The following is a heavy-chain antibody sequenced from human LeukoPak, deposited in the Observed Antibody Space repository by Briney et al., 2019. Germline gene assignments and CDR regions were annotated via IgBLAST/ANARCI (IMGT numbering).Heavy chain of an antibody. D-gene: IGHD2-2*01. CDR1: GFTFNNYA. V-gene: IGHV3-23*01. J-gene: IGHJ4*02. Sequence: GGSLRLSCAASGFTFNNYAMTWIRQAPGKGLEWVSGITASGASTHYADSVKGRFTISRDNSKNTVYLQMNSLRVEDTAVYYCAKWGPAVVVPATSPYWGQGTLVTVSS. CDR2: ITASGAST. CDR3: AKWGPAVVVPATSPY.